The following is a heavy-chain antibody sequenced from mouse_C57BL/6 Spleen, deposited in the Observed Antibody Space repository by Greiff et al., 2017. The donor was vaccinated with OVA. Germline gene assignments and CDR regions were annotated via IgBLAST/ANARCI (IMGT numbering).Heavy chain of an antibody. CDR3: ARHGDYYAMDY. CDR2: ISGGGGHT. V-gene: IGHV5-9*01. J-gene: IGHJ4*01. Sequence: VATISGGGGHTYYPDSVKGRFTISRDNAKNTLYLQMSSLRSEDTALYYCARHGDYYAMDYWGQGASVTVSS.